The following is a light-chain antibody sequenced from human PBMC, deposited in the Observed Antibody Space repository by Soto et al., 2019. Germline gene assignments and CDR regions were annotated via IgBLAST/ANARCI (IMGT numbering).Light chain of an antibody. CDR3: LQDYNYPFT. CDR1: QDISKD. CDR2: GAS. J-gene: IGKJ2*01. V-gene: IGKV1-6*01. Sequence: AIQMTQSPSSLSASVGDRGTITGRASQDISKDLAWYQQKPGKAPQILIYGASTLHTGVASRFSGSGSATDFTLTISSLQPEDSAAYYCLQDYNYPFTFGQGTKVDIK.